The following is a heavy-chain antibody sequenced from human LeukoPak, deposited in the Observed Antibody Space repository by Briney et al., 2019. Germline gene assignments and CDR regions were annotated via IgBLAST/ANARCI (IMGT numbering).Heavy chain of an antibody. CDR3: IRGGSGHFDY. D-gene: IGHD6-19*01. Sequence: GGSLRLSCAASGFTFSSYWMHWVRQAPGKGLMWVSRIKSDGSITTYADSVKGRFTISRDNAKNTLYLQINSLRAEDTAMYYCIRGGSGHFDYWGQGPLVTVSS. V-gene: IGHV3-74*01. CDR1: GFTFSSYW. CDR2: IKSDGSIT. J-gene: IGHJ4*02.